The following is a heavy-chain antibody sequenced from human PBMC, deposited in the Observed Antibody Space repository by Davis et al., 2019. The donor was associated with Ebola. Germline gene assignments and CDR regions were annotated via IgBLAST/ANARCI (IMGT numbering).Heavy chain of an antibody. V-gene: IGHV1-46*01. J-gene: IGHJ4*02. D-gene: IGHD3-10*01. CDR3: ARGFTMGNY. Sequence: AASVKVSCKASGYTFTSYGITWVRQAPGQGLEWMGIINPSGGSTSYAQKFQGRVTVTRDTSTSTVYMELSSLRSEDTAVYYCARGFTMGNYWGQGTLVTVSS. CDR2: INPSGGST. CDR1: GYTFTSYG.